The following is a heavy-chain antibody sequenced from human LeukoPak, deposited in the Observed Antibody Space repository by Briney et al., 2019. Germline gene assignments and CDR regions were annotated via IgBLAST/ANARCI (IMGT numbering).Heavy chain of an antibody. CDR1: GYTFTGYY. D-gene: IGHD5-24*01. CDR2: INPNSGGT. J-gene: IGHJ4*02. CDR3: ARDFLDLEMATIQIDY. V-gene: IGHV1-2*06. Sequence: ASVKVSCKASGYTFTGYYMHWVRQAPGQGLEWMGRINPNSGGTNYAQKFQGRVTMTGDTSISTAYMELSRLRSDDTAVYYCARDFLDLEMATIQIDYWGQGTLVTVSS.